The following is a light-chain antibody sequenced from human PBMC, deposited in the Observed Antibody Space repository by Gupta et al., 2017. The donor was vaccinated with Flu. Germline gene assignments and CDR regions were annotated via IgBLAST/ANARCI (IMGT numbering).Light chain of an antibody. CDR3: MQGAHWPWA. CDR1: QSLVYSDGNTI. Sequence: DVVMTQSRLYLPVTRGQPASISCRSSQSLVYSDGNTILHWFQQRPGQSPRRLIYLVSHRESGVPDRFSGSGSGTEFTLKISRVEAEDVGVYFCMQGAHWPWAFGQGTKVEIK. J-gene: IGKJ1*01. CDR2: LVS. V-gene: IGKV2-30*01.